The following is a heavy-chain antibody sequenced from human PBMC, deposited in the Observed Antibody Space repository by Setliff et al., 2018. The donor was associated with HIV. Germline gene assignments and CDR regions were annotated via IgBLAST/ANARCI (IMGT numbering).Heavy chain of an antibody. V-gene: IGHV1-18*01. D-gene: IGHD3-10*01. Sequence: ASVKVSCKAPGYTFISYGVSWVRQAPGQGLEWMGWISVKNGNTNYAQKFQGRVTMTTDTSTSTAYMELRSLGSDDTAVYYCARGVLYGLSEYWGTGSLVTVSS. CDR1: GYTFISYG. CDR2: ISVKNGNT. J-gene: IGHJ4*02. CDR3: ARGVLYGLSEY.